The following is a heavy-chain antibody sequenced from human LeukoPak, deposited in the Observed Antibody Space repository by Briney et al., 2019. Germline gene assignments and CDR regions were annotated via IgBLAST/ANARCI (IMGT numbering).Heavy chain of an antibody. CDR2: IYDSGST. V-gene: IGHV4-59*01. Sequence: SETLSLTCTVSGASISSYYWSWIRQPPGKGPEWIGNIYDSGSTNYNPSLKSRFTISLDTSKNHFSLKLSSVIAADTAVYYCARWGGGGSGNFYYYGMDVWGQGTTVTVSS. CDR3: ARWGGGGSGNFYYYGMDV. CDR1: GASISSYY. J-gene: IGHJ6*02. D-gene: IGHD3-10*01.